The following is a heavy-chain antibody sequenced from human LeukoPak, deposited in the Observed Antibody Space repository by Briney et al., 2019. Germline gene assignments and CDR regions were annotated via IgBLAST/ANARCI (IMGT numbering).Heavy chain of an antibody. CDR2: ISWNSGSI. Sequence: GRSLRLSCAASGFTFDDYAMHWVRQAPGKGLEWVSGISWNSGSIGYADSVKGRFTISRDNAKNSLYLQMNSLRAEDTALYYCAKAIRYGDYLDAFDIWGQGTMVTVSS. J-gene: IGHJ3*02. D-gene: IGHD4-17*01. V-gene: IGHV3-9*01. CDR1: GFTFDDYA. CDR3: AKAIRYGDYLDAFDI.